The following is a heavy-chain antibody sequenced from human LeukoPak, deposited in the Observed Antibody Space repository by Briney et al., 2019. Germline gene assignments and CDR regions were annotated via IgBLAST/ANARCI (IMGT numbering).Heavy chain of an antibody. CDR1: GFTFSTYA. Sequence: PGGSLRLSCAASGFTFSTYAMSWVRQIPGKGLEWVSAISGSDDGTYYADSVKGRFTISRDNSKNTLYLQMNSLRAEDTAVYYCAKSGELLWSMDVWGKGTTVTISS. D-gene: IGHD1-26*01. CDR3: AKSGELLWSMDV. CDR2: ISGSDDGT. J-gene: IGHJ6*03. V-gene: IGHV3-23*01.